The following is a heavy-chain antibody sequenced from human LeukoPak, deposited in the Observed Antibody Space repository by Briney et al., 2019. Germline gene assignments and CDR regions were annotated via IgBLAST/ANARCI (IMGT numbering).Heavy chain of an antibody. CDR2: ISATGGRT. Sequence: GGSLRLSCAASGFTFNICAMSWVRQAPGKGLEWVSGISATGGRTDYADSVKGRFTISRDNSKNTLYLQMNSLRAEDTAVYYCASLYYGDSDYWGQGTLVTVSS. D-gene: IGHD4-17*01. V-gene: IGHV3-23*01. CDR3: ASLYYGDSDY. CDR1: GFTFNICA. J-gene: IGHJ4*02.